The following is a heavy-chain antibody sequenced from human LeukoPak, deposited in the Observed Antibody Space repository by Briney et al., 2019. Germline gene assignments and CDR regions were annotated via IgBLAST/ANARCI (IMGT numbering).Heavy chain of an antibody. V-gene: IGHV4-39*01. CDR2: IFYSGST. J-gene: IGHJ3*02. D-gene: IGHD4-17*01. CDR3: VRHWDTTVTPNDAFEI. CDR1: GGSISSSSYY. Sequence: SETLSLTCTVSGGSISSSSYYWGWIRQPPGKGLEWIGSIFYSGSTYYNPSLKSRVTISVDTSKNQFSLKLSSVTAADTAVYYCVRHWDTTVTPNDAFEIWGQGTMVTVSS.